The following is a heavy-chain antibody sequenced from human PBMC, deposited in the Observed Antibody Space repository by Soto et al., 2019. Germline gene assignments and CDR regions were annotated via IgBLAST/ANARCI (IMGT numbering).Heavy chain of an antibody. D-gene: IGHD3-3*01. Sequence: QVQLQESGPGLVKPSQTLSLTCAVSGGSISGNGYYWNWIRQHPGEGLEWIGYISYSGRTFYSPSLKSRVTTSLDTSKNQFSLKLSSVTAADTAIYYCARGSIFGVVLNAFDIWGQGTMVAVSS. V-gene: IGHV4-31*11. J-gene: IGHJ3*02. CDR3: ARGSIFGVVLNAFDI. CDR1: GGSISGNGYY. CDR2: ISYSGRT.